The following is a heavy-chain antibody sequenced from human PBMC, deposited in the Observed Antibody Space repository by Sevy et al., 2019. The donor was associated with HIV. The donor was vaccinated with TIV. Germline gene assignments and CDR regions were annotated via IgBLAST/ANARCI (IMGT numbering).Heavy chain of an antibody. Sequence: GGSLRLSCAASGFTFSSHAMHWVRQAPGKGLEWEAIIWFDGSNEYYADSVKGRFTISRDNSKNTLYLQMNNLGAEDTAVYYCAKDNYYDNTAGFDYWGQGTLVTVSS. CDR1: GFTFSSHA. CDR3: AKDNYYDNTAGFDY. CDR2: IWFDGSNE. J-gene: IGHJ4*02. V-gene: IGHV3-33*06. D-gene: IGHD3-16*01.